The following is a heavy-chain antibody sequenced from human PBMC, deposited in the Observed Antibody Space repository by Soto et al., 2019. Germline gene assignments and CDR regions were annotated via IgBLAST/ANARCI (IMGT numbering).Heavy chain of an antibody. CDR3: VRHRMEYYATDV. Sequence: PGESLKISCKASGYSFSTYWIGWVRQMPGKGLEWMGIIYPDDSDTRYSPSFQGQVTISADKSISTAYLQWSSLKASDTAMYYCVRHRMEYYATDVWGQGTTVTVSS. V-gene: IGHV5-51*01. D-gene: IGHD1-1*01. CDR1: GYSFSTYW. J-gene: IGHJ6*02. CDR2: IYPDDSDT.